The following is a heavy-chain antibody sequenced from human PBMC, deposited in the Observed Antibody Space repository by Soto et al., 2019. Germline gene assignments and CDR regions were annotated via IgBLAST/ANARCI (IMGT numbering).Heavy chain of an antibody. Sequence: GGSLRLSCAASGFTFSSYAMSWVRQAPGKGLEWVSAISGSGGSTYYADSVKGRFTISRDNSKNTLYLQMNSLRAEDTAVYYCAKCYYDSSGYYYGGRYYYGMDVWGQGTTVTVS. CDR3: AKCYYDSSGYYYGGRYYYGMDV. V-gene: IGHV3-23*01. CDR1: GFTFSSYA. CDR2: ISGSGGST. J-gene: IGHJ6*02. D-gene: IGHD3-22*01.